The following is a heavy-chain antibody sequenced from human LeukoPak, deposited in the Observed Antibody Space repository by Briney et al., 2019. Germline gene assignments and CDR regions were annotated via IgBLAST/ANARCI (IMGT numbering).Heavy chain of an antibody. CDR1: GGSISSYY. CDR3: ARSGRFGVVSSLDI. Sequence: SETLSLTCTVSGGSISSYYWSWIRQPPGKGLEWIGYIYYSGSTNYNPSLKSRVTISVDTSKNQFSLKLSSVTAADTAVYYCARSGRFGVVSSLDIWGQGTMVTVSS. CDR2: IYYSGST. V-gene: IGHV4-59*01. J-gene: IGHJ3*02. D-gene: IGHD3-3*01.